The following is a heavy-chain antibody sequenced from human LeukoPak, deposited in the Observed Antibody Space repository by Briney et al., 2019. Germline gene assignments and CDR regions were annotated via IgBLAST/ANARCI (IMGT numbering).Heavy chain of an antibody. CDR2: IWFDGSKI. Sequence: PGRSLRLSCAASGFTFNTYGMHWVRQTPGKGLEWVSVIWFDGSKIYYTDSVKGRFTISRDNSKNTLFLQMNSLRAEDSGVYYCARDLAKGRYFDYWGEGTLVTVSS. CDR1: GFTFNTYG. D-gene: IGHD1-26*01. CDR3: ARDLAKGRYFDY. J-gene: IGHJ4*02. V-gene: IGHV3-33*01.